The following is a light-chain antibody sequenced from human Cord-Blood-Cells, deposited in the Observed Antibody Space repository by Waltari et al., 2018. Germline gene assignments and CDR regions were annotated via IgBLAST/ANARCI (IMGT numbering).Light chain of an antibody. CDR3: QQYYSTLT. CDR2: WAS. Sequence: DIVMTQSPDSLAVYLGERATINCKSSQSVLYSSNNKNYLAWYQQKPGQPPKLLIYWASTLETGVPDRFSGSGSGTDFTLTISSLQAEDVAVYYCQQYYSTLTFGGGTKVEIK. V-gene: IGKV4-1*01. CDR1: QSVLYSSNNKNY. J-gene: IGKJ4*01.